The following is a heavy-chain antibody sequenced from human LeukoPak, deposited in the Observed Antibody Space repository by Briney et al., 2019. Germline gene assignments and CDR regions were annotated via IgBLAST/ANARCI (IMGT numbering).Heavy chain of an antibody. D-gene: IGHD2-2*01. Sequence: GASVKVSCKVSGYTLTELSMHWVRQAPGKGLEWMGGFDPEDAKTIYAQKFQGRVTMTEDTSTDTAYMELSSLRSEDTAVYYCARDGEDCSSTSCLDYWGQGTMVTVSS. J-gene: IGHJ3*01. CDR3: ARDGEDCSSTSCLDY. CDR2: FDPEDAKT. CDR1: GYTLTELS. V-gene: IGHV1-24*01.